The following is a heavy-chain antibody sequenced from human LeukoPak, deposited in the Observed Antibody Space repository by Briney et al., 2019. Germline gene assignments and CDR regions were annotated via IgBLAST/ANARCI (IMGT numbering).Heavy chain of an antibody. CDR1: GGSVSSGSYY. D-gene: IGHD2-21*02. CDR2: INHSGST. CDR3: ARGLSAIVH. Sequence: PSETLSLTCTVSGGSVSSGSYYWSWIRQPPGKGLEWIGEINHSGSTNNNPSLKSRVTISVDTSKNQFSLKMSSVTAADTAVYYCARGLSAIVHWGQGTLVTVSS. J-gene: IGHJ4*02. V-gene: IGHV4-39*07.